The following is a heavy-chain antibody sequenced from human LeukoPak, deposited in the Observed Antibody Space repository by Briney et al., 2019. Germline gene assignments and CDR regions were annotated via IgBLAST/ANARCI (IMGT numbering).Heavy chain of an antibody. CDR2: ISYDGSNK. CDR1: GFTFSSYA. D-gene: IGHD2-2*01. Sequence: QPGRSLRLSCAASGFTFSSYAMHWVRQAPGKGLEWVAVISYDGSNKYYADSVKGRFTISRDNSKNTLYLQMNSLRAEDTAVYCCAREKGYCSSTSCHHQYYYYGMDVWGQGTTVTVSS. CDR3: AREKGYCSSTSCHHQYYYYGMDV. J-gene: IGHJ6*02. V-gene: IGHV3-30-3*01.